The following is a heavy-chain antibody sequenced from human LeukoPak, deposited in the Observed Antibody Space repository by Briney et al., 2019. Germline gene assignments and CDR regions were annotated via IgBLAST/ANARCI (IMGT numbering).Heavy chain of an antibody. CDR3: ARDPVINSGYDWDS. CDR2: TIASDGNI. CDR1: GFTFSDYT. V-gene: IGHV3-11*01. J-gene: IGHJ4*02. D-gene: IGHD5-12*01. Sequence: GGSLGLSCSASGFTFSDYTMSWIRQAPGKGLECICISTIASDGNIYYAESVKGRFTIARDNAKNSLYLQMNSLRAEDTAVYYCARDPVINSGYDWDSWGQGIQVNVSS.